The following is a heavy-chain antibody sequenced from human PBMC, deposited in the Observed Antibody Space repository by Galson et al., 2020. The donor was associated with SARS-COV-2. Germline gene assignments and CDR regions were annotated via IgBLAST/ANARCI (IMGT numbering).Heavy chain of an antibody. Sequence: ASETLSLTCAVSGASIARGDWWSWVRQPPGKGLEWIGEISHNGFTHYNPSLESRVTISMDRSKNEFSLRLASVAAADTAMYFCARDVASVPASRTNYYYYGLDYWGHGTTVTVSS. CDR1: GASIARGDW. D-gene: IGHD2-2*01. CDR2: ISHNGFT. V-gene: IGHV4-4*02. CDR3: ARDVASVPASRTNYYYYGLDY. J-gene: IGHJ6*02.